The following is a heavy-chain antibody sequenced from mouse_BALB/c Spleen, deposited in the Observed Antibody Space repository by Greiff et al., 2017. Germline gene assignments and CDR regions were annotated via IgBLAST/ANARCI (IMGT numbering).Heavy chain of an antibody. CDR2: IDPANGNT. J-gene: IGHJ4*01. CDR1: GFNIKDTY. CDR3: ASGTDYYAMDY. V-gene: IGHV14-3*02. D-gene: IGHD4-1*01. Sequence: EVQLQQSGAELVKPGASVKLSCTASGFNIKDTYMHWVKQRPEQGLEWIGRIDPANGNTKYDPKFQGKATITADTSSNTAYLQLSSLTSEDTAVYYCASGTDYYAMDYWGQGTSVTVSS.